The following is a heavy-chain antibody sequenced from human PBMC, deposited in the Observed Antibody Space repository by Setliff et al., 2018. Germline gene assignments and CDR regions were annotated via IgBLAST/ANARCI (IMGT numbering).Heavy chain of an antibody. V-gene: IGHV4-61*02. J-gene: IGHJ6*02. CDR2: LHTSGST. D-gene: IGHD5-18*01. CDR3: ARDRTAYNYGMDV. CDR1: GGSISSGSYY. Sequence: SETLSLTCAVSGGSISSGSYYWSWIRQPAGKGLEWVGRLHTSGSTNYNPSLKSRVTISVDTSKNQVSLKLTSATAADTAVYYRARDRTAYNYGMDVWGQGTTVTVSS.